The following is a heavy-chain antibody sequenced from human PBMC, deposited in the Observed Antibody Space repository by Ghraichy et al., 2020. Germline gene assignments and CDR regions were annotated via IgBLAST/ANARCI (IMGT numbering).Heavy chain of an antibody. D-gene: IGHD3-10*01. CDR1: GGSISSYY. J-gene: IGHJ4*02. CDR3: ARGRYYFDY. Sequence: SQTLSLTCTASGGSISSYYWSWIRQSPGKGLEWLGYIYFTGSTNYNPSLRSRVTMSVDTSQNQFSLKLISVTAAATAVYYCARGRYYFDYWGQGTLVSVSS. CDR2: IYFTGST. V-gene: IGHV4-59*01.